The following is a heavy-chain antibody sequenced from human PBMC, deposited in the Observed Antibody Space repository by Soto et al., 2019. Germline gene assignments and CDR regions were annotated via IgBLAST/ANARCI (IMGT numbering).Heavy chain of an antibody. V-gene: IGHV3-30*18. J-gene: IGHJ5*02. CDR2: ISYDGSNK. Sequence: PGGSLRLSCAASGFTFSSYGMHWVRQAPGKGLEWVAVISYDGSNKYYADSVKGRFTISRDNSKNTLYLQMNSLRAEDTAVYYCAKGWRYYDSSGYPLSWWFDPWGQGTLVTVSS. D-gene: IGHD3-22*01. CDR3: AKGWRYYDSSGYPLSWWFDP. CDR1: GFTFSSYG.